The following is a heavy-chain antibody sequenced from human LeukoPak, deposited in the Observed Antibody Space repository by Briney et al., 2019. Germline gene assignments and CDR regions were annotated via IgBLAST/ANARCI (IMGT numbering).Heavy chain of an antibody. J-gene: IGHJ1*01. V-gene: IGHV1-8*02. CDR3: ATGGWLAPAEYFQH. Sequence: ASVKVSCKASGYTFTSYDINWVRQATGQGLEWMGWMNPNSGNTGYAQKFQGRVTMTEDTSTDTAYMELSSLRSEDTAVYYCATGGWLAPAEYFQHWGQGTLVTVSS. CDR2: MNPNSGNT. CDR1: GYTFTSYD. D-gene: IGHD5-18*01.